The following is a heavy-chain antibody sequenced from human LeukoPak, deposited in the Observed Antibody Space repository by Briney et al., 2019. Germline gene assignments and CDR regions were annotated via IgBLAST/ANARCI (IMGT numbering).Heavy chain of an antibody. V-gene: IGHV3-49*03. CDR3: GRDYRANFHGSYDAFDI. Sequence: GGSLRLSCTGSGFTFGDYAMSWFRQAPGKGLEWICFITSKAYGGTTKCAASVKGRFTMSRDDSKIIAYLQMNSLITEDTAMYYCGRDYRANFHGSYDAFDIWGQGTMVTVSS. J-gene: IGHJ3*02. D-gene: IGHD1-14*01. CDR1: GFTFGDYA. CDR2: ITSKAYGGTT.